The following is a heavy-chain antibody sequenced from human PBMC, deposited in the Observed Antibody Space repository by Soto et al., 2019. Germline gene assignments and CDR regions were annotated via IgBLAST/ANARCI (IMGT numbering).Heavy chain of an antibody. V-gene: IGHV4-31*03. CDR1: GGSISSGGYY. Sequence: KSSETLSLTCTVSGGSISSGGYYWSWIRQHPGKGLEWIGYIYYSGSTYYNPSLKSRVTISVDTSKNQFSLRLSSVTAADTAVYFCARVRTEYAGLDYWGQGTLVTVSS. J-gene: IGHJ4*02. D-gene: IGHD2-2*01. CDR3: ARVRTEYAGLDY. CDR2: IYYSGST.